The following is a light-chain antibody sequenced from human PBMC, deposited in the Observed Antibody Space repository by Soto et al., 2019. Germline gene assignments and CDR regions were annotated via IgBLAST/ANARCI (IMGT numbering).Light chain of an antibody. V-gene: IGKV3-15*01. CDR1: QSVSSY. J-gene: IGKJ1*01. Sequence: EIVLTQSPATLSLSPGERATLSCRASQSVSSYLAWYQQKPGQSPRLLIYGASTRATGVPARFGGSGSGTEFTLTISNLQAEDSAVYYCHQYNNWPLGTFGPGTKVEIK. CDR2: GAS. CDR3: HQYNNWPLGT.